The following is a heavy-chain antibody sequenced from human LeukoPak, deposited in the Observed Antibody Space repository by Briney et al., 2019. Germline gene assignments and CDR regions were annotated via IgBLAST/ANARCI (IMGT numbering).Heavy chain of an antibody. D-gene: IGHD5-12*01. J-gene: IGHJ4*02. Sequence: PGRSLRLSCAASGFTFSSYAMHWVRRAPGKGLEWVAVISYDGSNKYYADSVKGRFTISRDNSKNTLYLQMNSLRAEDTAVYYCAKDLEAGYNARSFLDYWGQGTLVTVSS. CDR3: AKDLEAGYNARSFLDY. V-gene: IGHV3-30-3*01. CDR1: GFTFSSYA. CDR2: ISYDGSNK.